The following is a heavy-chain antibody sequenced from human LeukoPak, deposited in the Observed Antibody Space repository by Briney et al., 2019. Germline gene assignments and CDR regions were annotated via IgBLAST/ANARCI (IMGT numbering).Heavy chain of an antibody. Sequence: SETLSLTCTVSGGSNSSYYWSWIRQPPGKGLEWIGYIYYSGSTNYNPSLKSRVTISVDTSKNQFSLKLSSVTAADTAVYYCARGDREVVPAAIEWFDPWGQGTLVTVSS. CDR1: GGSNSSYY. V-gene: IGHV4-59*01. D-gene: IGHD2-2*01. CDR3: ARGDREVVPAAIEWFDP. CDR2: IYYSGST. J-gene: IGHJ5*02.